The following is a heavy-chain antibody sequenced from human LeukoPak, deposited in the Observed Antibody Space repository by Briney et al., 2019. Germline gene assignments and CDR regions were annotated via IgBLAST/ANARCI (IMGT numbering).Heavy chain of an antibody. CDR1: GFTFSSYG. CDR3: ARDEPAAAGSFDY. D-gene: IGHD6-13*01. J-gene: IGHJ4*02. V-gene: IGHV3-33*01. Sequence: GGSLRLSCAASGFTFSSYGMHWLRQAPGKGLEWVAVIWYDGSNKYYADSVKGRFTISRDNSKNTLYLQMNSLRAEDTAVYYCARDEPAAAGSFDYGGQGTLVTVSS. CDR2: IWYDGSNK.